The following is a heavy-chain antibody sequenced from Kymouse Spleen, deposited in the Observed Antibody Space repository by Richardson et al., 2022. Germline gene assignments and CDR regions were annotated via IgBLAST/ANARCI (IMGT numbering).Heavy chain of an antibody. J-gene: IGHJ5*02. Sequence: QVQLQESGPGLVKPSETLSLTCTVSGGSISSYYWSWIRQPPGKGLEWIGYIYYSGSTNYNPSLKSRVTISVDTSKNQFSLKLSSVTAADTAVYYCAREGTGEGWFDPWGQGTLVTVSS. CDR1: GGSISSYY. CDR3: AREGTGEGWFDP. V-gene: IGHV4-59*01. CDR2: IYYSGST. D-gene: IGHD7-27*02.